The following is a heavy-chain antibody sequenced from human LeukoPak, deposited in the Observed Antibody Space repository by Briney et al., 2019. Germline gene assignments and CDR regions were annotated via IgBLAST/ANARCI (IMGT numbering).Heavy chain of an antibody. CDR1: VFPFSSRW. J-gene: IGHJ4*02. D-gene: IGHD2-2*01. CDR2: INQDGSEK. CDR3: ARGGTSGYSSTRHFWGGNYYFDY. Sequence: GGSLRLSCAAPVFPFSSRWMSWVRQAPGQGLEWVANINQDGSEKYYLDSAKGRFTISRDNARNSLYLLVNSLRAEDTAVYYCARGGTSGYSSTRHFWGGNYYFDYWGQGSLVTVSS. V-gene: IGHV3-7*01.